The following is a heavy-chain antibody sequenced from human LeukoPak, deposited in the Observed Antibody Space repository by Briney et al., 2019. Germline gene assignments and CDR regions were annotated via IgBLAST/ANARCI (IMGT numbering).Heavy chain of an antibody. J-gene: IGHJ4*02. Sequence: PGGSLRLSCAASGFTFSTYAMSWVRQAPGKGLEWVPAISGSGGSTYYADSVKGRLTISRDNSKSTLYLQMNSLRAEDTAIYYCAKDSPTYSSSWYGVDYWGQGTLVTVSS. CDR2: ISGSGGST. V-gene: IGHV3-23*01. CDR1: GFTFSTYA. D-gene: IGHD6-13*01. CDR3: AKDSPTYSSSWYGVDY.